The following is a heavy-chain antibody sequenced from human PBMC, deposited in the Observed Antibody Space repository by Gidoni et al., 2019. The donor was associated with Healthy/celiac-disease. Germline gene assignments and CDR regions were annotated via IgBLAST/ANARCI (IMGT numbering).Heavy chain of an antibody. D-gene: IGHD3-10*01. CDR1: GFTFSSYA. CDR2: ISYDGSNK. Sequence: GFTFSSYAMHWVRQAPGKGLEWVAVISYDGSNKYYADSVKGRFTISRDNSKNTLYLQMNSLRAEDTAVYYCARDHYGSGSNLDYWGQGTLVTVSS. V-gene: IGHV3-30-3*01. J-gene: IGHJ4*02. CDR3: ARDHYGSGSNLDY.